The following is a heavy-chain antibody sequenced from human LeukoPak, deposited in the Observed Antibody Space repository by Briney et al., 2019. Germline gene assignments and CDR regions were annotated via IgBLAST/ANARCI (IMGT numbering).Heavy chain of an antibody. CDR1: GFTFSSYA. Sequence: GWSLRLSCAASGFTFSSYAMHWVRQAPGAGLEWAAVISHDGRNKYYADSVKGRFTISRDNSKNTLYLQMNSLRADGTAVYYCSRPLHRGGGAWGFDYWGQGTLVTVSS. CDR3: SRPLHRGGGAWGFDY. J-gene: IGHJ4*02. V-gene: IGHV3-30*04. D-gene: IGHD2-21*02. CDR2: ISHDGRNK.